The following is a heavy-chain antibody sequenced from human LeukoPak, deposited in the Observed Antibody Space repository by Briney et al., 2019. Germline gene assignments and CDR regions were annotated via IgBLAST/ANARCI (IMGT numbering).Heavy chain of an antibody. CDR2: ISAYNGNT. Sequence: ASVKVSCKASGYTFTSYGISWVRQAPGQGLEWMGWISAYNGNTNYAQKLQGRVTMTTDTSTSTAYMELRSLRSDDTAVYYCARGREYQLLYRGVFWFDPWGQGTLVTVSS. CDR1: GYTFTSYG. V-gene: IGHV1-18*01. J-gene: IGHJ5*02. D-gene: IGHD2-2*02. CDR3: ARGREYQLLYRGVFWFDP.